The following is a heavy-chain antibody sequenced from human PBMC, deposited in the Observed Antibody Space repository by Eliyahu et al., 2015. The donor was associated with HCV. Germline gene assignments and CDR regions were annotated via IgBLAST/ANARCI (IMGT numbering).Heavy chain of an antibody. V-gene: IGHV4-39*01. CDR2: IYYSGST. Sequence: QLQLQESGPGLVKPSETLSLTCTVSGDSISNSAYYWGWIRQPPGKGLEWIGTIYYSGSTYYNPSLQSRVTISVDTSKNQFSLKLSSVTAADTAVYYCASLPAAVAAGFFRHWGQGTLVTVSS. J-gene: IGHJ1*01. CDR3: ASLPAAVAAGFFRH. D-gene: IGHD6-19*01. CDR1: GDSISNSAYY.